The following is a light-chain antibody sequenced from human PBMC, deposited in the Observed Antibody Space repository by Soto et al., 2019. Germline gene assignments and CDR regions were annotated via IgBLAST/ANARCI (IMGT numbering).Light chain of an antibody. CDR2: RDN. Sequence: QLVLTQPPSASGTPGQRGTISCSGSRSNVGRNVVNWYQQLPGTAPKLLIYRDNQRPSGVPDRFSGSKSGTSASLAISGLQSEDEAEYYCAAWDDNLNGYVFGTGTKLTVL. J-gene: IGLJ1*01. CDR3: AAWDDNLNGYV. V-gene: IGLV1-44*01. CDR1: RSNVGRNV.